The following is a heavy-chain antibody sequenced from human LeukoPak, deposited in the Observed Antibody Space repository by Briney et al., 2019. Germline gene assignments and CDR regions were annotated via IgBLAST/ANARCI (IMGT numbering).Heavy chain of an antibody. CDR1: GYSFTNYW. V-gene: IGHV5-51*01. J-gene: IGHJ4*02. Sequence: GESLKISCKASGYSFTNYWIGWVRQMSGKGLEWMGITNPGDSDTRYSPSFQGQVTISADKSISTAYLQWSSLKAPDTAIYYCARHGRGPSTGSYYDYWGQGTLVTVSS. D-gene: IGHD1-26*01. CDR2: TNPGDSDT. CDR3: ARHGRGPSTGSYYDY.